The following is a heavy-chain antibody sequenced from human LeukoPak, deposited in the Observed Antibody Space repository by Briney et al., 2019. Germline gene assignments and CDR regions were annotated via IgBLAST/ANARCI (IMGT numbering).Heavy chain of an antibody. V-gene: IGHV3-11*01. D-gene: IGHD3-22*01. Sequence: GGSLRLSCAASGFTFSDYYMSWIRQAPGKGLEWVSYISSSGSTIYYADSVKGRFTISRDNAKNSLYLQMNSLRAEDTAVYYCAKDRPYYYDSSGYYDGVYYWGQGTLVTVST. CDR3: AKDRPYYYDSSGYYDGVYY. J-gene: IGHJ4*02. CDR2: ISSSGSTI. CDR1: GFTFSDYY.